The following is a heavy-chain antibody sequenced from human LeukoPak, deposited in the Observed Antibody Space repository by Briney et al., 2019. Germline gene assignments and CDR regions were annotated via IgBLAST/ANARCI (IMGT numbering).Heavy chain of an antibody. CDR1: GYTFTGYY. J-gene: IGHJ3*02. V-gene: IGHV1-2*02. CDR2: INPNSGGT. D-gene: IGHD2-8*01. Sequence: ASVKVSCKASGYTFTGYYMHWVRQAPGQGPEWMGWINPNSGGTNYAQKFQGRVTMTRDTSISTAYMELSRLRSDDTAVYYCAREYCTNGVCYLHDAFDIWGQGTMVTVSS. CDR3: AREYCTNGVCYLHDAFDI.